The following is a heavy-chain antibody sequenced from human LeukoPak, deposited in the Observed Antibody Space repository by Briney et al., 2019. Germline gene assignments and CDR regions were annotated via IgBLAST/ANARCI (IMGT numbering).Heavy chain of an antibody. CDR3: ARAPGPRAAADY. CDR2: IKQDGSEK. V-gene: IGHV3-7*03. D-gene: IGHD6-13*01. CDR1: GFTFSRYW. Sequence: GGSLRLSCAASGFTFSRYWMSWVRQVPRKGLEWVANIKQDGSEKYYVDSVKGRFTISRDNAKNSLYLQMNSLRAVDTAVYYCARAPGPRAAADYWGQGTLVTVSS. J-gene: IGHJ4*02.